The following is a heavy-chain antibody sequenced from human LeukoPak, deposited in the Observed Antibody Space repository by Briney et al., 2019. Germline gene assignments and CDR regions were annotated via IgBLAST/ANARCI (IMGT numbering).Heavy chain of an antibody. CDR1: VGSISSSSYF. Sequence: SETLSLTCTVSVGSISSSSYFWGWIRQPPGKGLEWIGNIFSRGSTYYIPSHKSRVTISIDTSKNQFSLKLSSVTAADTAVYSCARVVVAVPNPIDCWGQGTLVTVSS. J-gene: IGHJ4*02. V-gene: IGHV4-39*01. CDR3: ARVVVAVPNPIDC. CDR2: IFSRGST. D-gene: IGHD6-19*01.